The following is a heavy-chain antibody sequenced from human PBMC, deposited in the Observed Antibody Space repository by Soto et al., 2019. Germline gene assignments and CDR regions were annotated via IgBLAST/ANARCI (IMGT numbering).Heavy chain of an antibody. J-gene: IGHJ4*02. V-gene: IGHV2-5*02. D-gene: IGHD5-12*01. Sequence: QITLKESGPTLAKPTQTLTLTCTFSGFSVSTRGVGVGWIRQPPGKALEWLALIYWDDDKRYRPSLKSRLSLXKXXSKNQVVLTMTNMDPVDTGTYYCAHKGDGYRGFKYWGQGTLVTVSS. CDR2: IYWDDDK. CDR1: GFSVSTRGVG. CDR3: AHKGDGYRGFKY.